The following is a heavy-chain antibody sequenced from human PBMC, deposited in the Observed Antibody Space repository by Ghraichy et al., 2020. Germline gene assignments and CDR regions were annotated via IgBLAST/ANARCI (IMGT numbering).Heavy chain of an antibody. J-gene: IGHJ5*02. Sequence: GGSLRLSCAASGLTFSDSAMHWVRQASGKGLEWICRIRSKANNYATAYAASVKGRYTIARDDSENMASLQMNSLKSEDTAVYYCTTYSDSGTSWLDPWGQGTLFTVSS. CDR1: GLTFSDSA. CDR3: TTYSDSGTSWLDP. CDR2: IRSKANNYAT. D-gene: IGHD4-11*01. V-gene: IGHV3-73*01.